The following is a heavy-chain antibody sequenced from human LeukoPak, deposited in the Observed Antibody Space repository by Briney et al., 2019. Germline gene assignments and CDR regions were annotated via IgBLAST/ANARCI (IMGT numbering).Heavy chain of an antibody. J-gene: IGHJ4*02. CDR2: ISSSRSNI. CDR1: GLIFSDYY. Sequence: NSGGSLRLSCGASGLIFSDYYMSWIRQAPAKGLEWVSYISSSRSNIFDADSVKGRFTISRDNAKNSLYLQMNSLRAEDTDVYYCARLLLFGRTHFDYWGQGTLVTVSS. D-gene: IGHD2-21*01. V-gene: IGHV3-11*04. CDR3: ARLLLFGRTHFDY.